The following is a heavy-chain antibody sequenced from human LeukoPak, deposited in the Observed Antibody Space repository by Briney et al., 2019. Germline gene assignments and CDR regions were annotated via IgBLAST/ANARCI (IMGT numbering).Heavy chain of an antibody. J-gene: IGHJ4*02. CDR3: ARSLVPAAIRGPFDY. Sequence: GSSVEVSCKASGGTFSSYAISWVRQAPGQGLEWMGGIIPIFGTANYAQKFQGRVTITADESTSTAYMELSSLRSEDTAVYYCARSLVPAAIRGPFDYWGQGTLVTVSS. D-gene: IGHD2-2*01. CDR2: IIPIFGTA. CDR1: GGTFSSYA. V-gene: IGHV1-69*01.